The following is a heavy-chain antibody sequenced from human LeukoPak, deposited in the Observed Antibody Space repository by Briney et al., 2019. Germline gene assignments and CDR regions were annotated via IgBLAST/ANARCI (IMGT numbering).Heavy chain of an antibody. D-gene: IGHD4-17*01. CDR2: ISYDGSNI. J-gene: IGHJ4*01. V-gene: IGHV3-30*18. CDR1: GXAFSNYV. Sequence: GGSLRLSCAASGXAFSNYVMHWVRQAPGKGLEWVAVISYDGSNIYYADSVKGRFTISRDNSKNTLYLQMNSLSAEDTAVYYCAKDGPTVTIFGHFDYWGHGTLVTVSS. CDR3: AKDGPTVTIFGHFDY.